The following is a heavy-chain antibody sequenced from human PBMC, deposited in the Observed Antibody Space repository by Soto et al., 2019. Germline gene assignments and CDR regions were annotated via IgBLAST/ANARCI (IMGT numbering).Heavy chain of an antibody. CDR3: ARDLNWNPGWFDP. D-gene: IGHD1-20*01. Sequence: SETLSLTCTVSGGSISSYYWSWIRQPPGKGLEWIGYIYYSGSTNYNPSLKSRATISVDTSKNQFSLKLSSVTAADTAVYYCARDLNWNPGWFDPWGQGTLVTVSS. CDR1: GGSISSYY. CDR2: IYYSGST. J-gene: IGHJ5*02. V-gene: IGHV4-59*01.